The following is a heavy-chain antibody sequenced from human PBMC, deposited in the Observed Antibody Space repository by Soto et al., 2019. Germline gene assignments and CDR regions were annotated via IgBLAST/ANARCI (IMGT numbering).Heavy chain of an antibody. D-gene: IGHD6-19*01. J-gene: IGHJ4*01. V-gene: IGHV4-59*01. CDR2: IYYSGST. CDR1: GGSFSGYY. Sequence: PSETLSLTCAVYGGSFSGYYWSWIRQPPGKGLEWIGYIYYSGSTNYSPSLKSRVTIAIDTSKNQFSLKLNSVTAADTAVYYCAKGNGWYYYWGQGTLVTVSS. CDR3: AKGNGWYYY.